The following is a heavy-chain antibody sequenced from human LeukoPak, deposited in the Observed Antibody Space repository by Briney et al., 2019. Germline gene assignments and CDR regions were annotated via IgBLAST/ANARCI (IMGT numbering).Heavy chain of an antibody. CDR3: AELGITMIGGV. D-gene: IGHD3-10*02. J-gene: IGHJ6*04. CDR2: ISSSGSTI. CDR1: GFTFSSYE. Sequence: GGSLRLSCAASGFTFSSYEMNWLRQAPGQGLEWVSYISSSGSTIYYVDSVKGRFTISRDNAKNSLYLQMNSLRAEDTAVYYCAELGITMIGGVWGKGTTVTISS. V-gene: IGHV3-48*03.